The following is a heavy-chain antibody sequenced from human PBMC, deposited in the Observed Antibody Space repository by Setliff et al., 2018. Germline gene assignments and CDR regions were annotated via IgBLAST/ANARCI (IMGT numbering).Heavy chain of an antibody. D-gene: IGHD5-18*01. CDR2: ISAANGYI. V-gene: IGHV3-21*01. CDR1: GFFFRSYE. J-gene: IGHJ5*01. CDR3: ARSPGWIPWFES. Sequence: PGGSLRLSCAASGFFFRSYEMNWVRQAPRKGLEWVSSISAANGYIYYADSVKGRFTISRDNAKFSLYLQMNSLGAEDTAVYFCARSPGWIPWFESWGQGTLVTVSS.